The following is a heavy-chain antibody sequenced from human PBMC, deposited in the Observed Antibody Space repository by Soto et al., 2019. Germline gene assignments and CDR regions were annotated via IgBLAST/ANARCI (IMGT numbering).Heavy chain of an antibody. D-gene: IGHD6-19*01. CDR3: ARDSSGWYGMCDY. J-gene: IGHJ4*02. Sequence: GGSLRLSCAASGFTFSSYAMHWVRQAPGKGLEWVAVISYDGSNKYYADSVKGRFTISRDNSKNTLYLQMNSLRAEDTAVYYCARDSSGWYGMCDYWGQGTLVTVSS. V-gene: IGHV3-30-3*01. CDR2: ISYDGSNK. CDR1: GFTFSSYA.